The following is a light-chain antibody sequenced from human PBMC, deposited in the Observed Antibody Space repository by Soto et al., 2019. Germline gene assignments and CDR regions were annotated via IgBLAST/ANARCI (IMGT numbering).Light chain of an antibody. J-gene: IGLJ2*01. CDR3: QAFDNSLSVI. CDR2: GNT. CDR1: SSYIGAGSD. Sequence: QAVVTQPPSVSGAPGQRVTISCTGSSSYIGAGSDAHGYQLLPGTAPKLLIFGNTNRPSGVPDRLSASRSGTSASLAITGLQADDEAEYYCQAFDNSLSVIFGGGTQLTVL. V-gene: IGLV1-40*01.